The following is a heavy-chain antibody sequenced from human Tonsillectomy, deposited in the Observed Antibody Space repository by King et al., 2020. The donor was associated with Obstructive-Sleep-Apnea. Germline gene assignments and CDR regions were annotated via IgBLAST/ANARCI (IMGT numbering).Heavy chain of an antibody. CDR2: IYYSGST. CDR3: ARGGPGYYFDY. J-gene: IGHJ4*02. V-gene: IGHV4-39*07. Sequence: MKESSQGLVKNSENLALTCTVSGGSSSSSRYYWGWIRPPPGKGLEWIGSIYYSGSTYYNHSLKSRVTISVDTSKNQFSLKLSSVTAADTAVYYCARGGPGYYFDYWGQGTLVTVSS. CDR1: GGSSSSSRYY.